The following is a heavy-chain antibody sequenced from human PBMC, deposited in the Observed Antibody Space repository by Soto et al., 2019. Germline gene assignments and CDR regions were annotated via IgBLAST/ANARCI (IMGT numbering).Heavy chain of an antibody. D-gene: IGHD4-17*01. CDR3: ARGDATKIVVTTYYAMDV. V-gene: IGHV1-69*12. CDR2: IIPVFGTA. J-gene: IGHJ6*02. CDR1: GGSLSNYG. Sequence: QVQLVQSGAEVKKPGSSVKVSCKASGGSLSNYGISWVRQAPGQGLEWMGGIIPVFGTANYAQKFQGRVTITAEESTNIVYMDVTSLRSEDTAVYYCARGDATKIVVTTYYAMDVWGQGTTVTVSS.